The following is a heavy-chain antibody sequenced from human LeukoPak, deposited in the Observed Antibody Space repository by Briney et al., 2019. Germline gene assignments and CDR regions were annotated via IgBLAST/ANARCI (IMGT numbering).Heavy chain of an antibody. D-gene: IGHD3-16*01. Sequence: GGSLRLSCAASGFTFSSYSMTWVRQAPGKGLEWVSYISSSSSTIYYADSVKGRFTISRDNAKNSLYLQMNSLRAEDTAVYYCARVKRVWGSGARGYWYFDLWGRGTLVTVSS. CDR2: ISSSSSTI. J-gene: IGHJ2*01. V-gene: IGHV3-48*01. CDR1: GFTFSSYS. CDR3: ARVKRVWGSGARGYWYFDL.